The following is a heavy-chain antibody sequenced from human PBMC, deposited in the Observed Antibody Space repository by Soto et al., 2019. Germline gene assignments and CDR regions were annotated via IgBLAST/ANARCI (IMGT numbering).Heavy chain of an antibody. CDR1: GGSFTYT. J-gene: IGHJ6*02. CDR3: PRLHSHGTYGMDV. Sequence: QMHLVQSGAEVKKPGSSVKVSCKASGGSFTYTLSWVRQAPGQGLEWMGGIIPIFGTTNYAQKFQGRVTSTEDESTKTAYMELSTLRSEDTAVYYCPRLHSHGTYGMDVWGQGTTVTVSS. D-gene: IGHD5-18*01. CDR2: IIPIFGTT. V-gene: IGHV1-69*01.